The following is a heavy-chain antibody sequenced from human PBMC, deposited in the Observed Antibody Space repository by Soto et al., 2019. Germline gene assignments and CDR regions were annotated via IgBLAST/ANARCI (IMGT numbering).Heavy chain of an antibody. D-gene: IGHD3-10*01. CDR3: AKEVSLFGGHYFDY. Sequence: EVQLLESGGGLIQPGGSLRLSCAASGFTFSTYSMTWVRQAPGKGLEWVSGISGSGGSTYYADSVKGRFTISRDNSKNTLYLQMNSLRAEDTAVYYCAKEVSLFGGHYFDYWGQGTLVTVSS. V-gene: IGHV3-23*01. J-gene: IGHJ4*02. CDR1: GFTFSTYS. CDR2: ISGSGGST.